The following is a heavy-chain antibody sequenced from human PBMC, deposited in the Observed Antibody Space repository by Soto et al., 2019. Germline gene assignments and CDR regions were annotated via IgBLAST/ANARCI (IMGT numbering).Heavy chain of an antibody. CDR3: ARVRIAARTGAYGMDV. D-gene: IGHD6-6*01. CDR2: IYTSGST. Sequence: QAQLQESGPGLVKPSETLSLTCTVSGGSISSYYWSWIRQPAGKGLEWIGRIYTSGSTNYNPSLKSRVTMSVDTSKNQFSLKLSSVTAADTAVYYCARVRIAARTGAYGMDVWGQGTTVTVSS. V-gene: IGHV4-4*07. J-gene: IGHJ6*02. CDR1: GGSISSYY.